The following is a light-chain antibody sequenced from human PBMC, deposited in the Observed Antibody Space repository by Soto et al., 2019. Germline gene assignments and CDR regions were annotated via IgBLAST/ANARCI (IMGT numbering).Light chain of an antibody. CDR2: DTH. CDR3: QQRSNWLRVT. CDR1: QSVSVF. Sequence: EIVLTQSPATLSLSPGERATLSCRASQSVSVFLAWYQQRPGQAPRLLIYDTHKRATGIPARFSSSGSGTDFTLTINSLESEDSAVNYSQQRSNWLRVTFGQGTRLEIK. V-gene: IGKV3-11*01. J-gene: IGKJ5*01.